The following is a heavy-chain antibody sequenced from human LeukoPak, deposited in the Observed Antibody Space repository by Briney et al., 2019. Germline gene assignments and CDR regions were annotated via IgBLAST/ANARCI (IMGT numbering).Heavy chain of an antibody. CDR1: GFTFSSYA. Sequence: GGSLRLSCAASGFTFSSYAMSWVRQAPGKGLEWVSGISGSGGSIRYADSVKGRFIISRDNSKNTLYLQMNSLRAEDTAVYYCAKGGDGYNYYFDYWGQETLVTVSS. V-gene: IGHV3-23*01. J-gene: IGHJ4*02. CDR3: AKGGDGYNYYFDY. D-gene: IGHD5-24*01. CDR2: ISGSGGSI.